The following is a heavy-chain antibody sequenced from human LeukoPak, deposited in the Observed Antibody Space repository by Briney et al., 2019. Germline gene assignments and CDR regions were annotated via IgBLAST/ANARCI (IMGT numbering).Heavy chain of an antibody. CDR1: GGSISSGSYF. CDR2: IYTSGST. D-gene: IGHD6-19*01. J-gene: IGHJ4*02. Sequence: SETLSLTCTVSGGSISSGSYFWSWIRQPAGKGLEWIGRIYTSGSTNYNPSLKSRVTISVDTSKNQFSLKLSSVTAADTAVYYCARGRGSGWYFPTTCFDYWGQGTLVTVSS. V-gene: IGHV4-61*02. CDR3: ARGRGSGWYFPTTCFDY.